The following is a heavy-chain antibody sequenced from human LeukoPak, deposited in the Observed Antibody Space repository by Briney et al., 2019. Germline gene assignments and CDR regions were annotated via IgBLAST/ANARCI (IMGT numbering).Heavy chain of an antibody. CDR3: ARAAIVVVPSIDY. CDR2: IYYSGST. CDR1: GGSISSYY. Sequence: KPSETLSLTCTVSGGSISSYYWSWIRQPPGKGLEWIGYIYYSGSTNYNPSLKSRVTISVDTSKNQFSLKLSSVTAADTAVYYCARAAIVVVPSIDYWGQGTLVTVSS. V-gene: IGHV4-59*12. J-gene: IGHJ4*02. D-gene: IGHD2-2*01.